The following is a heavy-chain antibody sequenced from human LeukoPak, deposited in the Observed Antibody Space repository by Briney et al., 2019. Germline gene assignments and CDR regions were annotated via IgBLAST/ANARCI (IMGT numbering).Heavy chain of an antibody. CDR3: AREPEYCSSTSCYARTYYFDY. CDR1: GYTFTCYY. D-gene: IGHD2-2*01. J-gene: IGHJ4*02. Sequence: GASVKVSCKASGYTFTCYYMHWVRQAPGQGLEWMGWINPNSGGTNYAQKFQGRVTMTRDTSISTAYMELSRLRSDDTAVYYCAREPEYCSSTSCYARTYYFDYWGQGTLVTVSS. CDR2: INPNSGGT. V-gene: IGHV1-2*02.